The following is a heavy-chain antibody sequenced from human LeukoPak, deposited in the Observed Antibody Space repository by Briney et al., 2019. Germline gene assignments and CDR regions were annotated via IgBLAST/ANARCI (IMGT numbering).Heavy chain of an antibody. CDR3: AKDRHGYYQPVDY. D-gene: IGHD3-22*01. CDR1: GFAFSSHA. J-gene: IGHJ4*02. Sequence: RGSLRLSCAASGFAFSSHAMNWVRQAPGKGLEWVSSVSGSGSNTYYTDSVKGRFTISRDNSKNTLYLQMNSLTAEDTALYYCAKDRHGYYQPVDYWGQGTLVTVSS. CDR2: VSGSGSNT. V-gene: IGHV3-23*01.